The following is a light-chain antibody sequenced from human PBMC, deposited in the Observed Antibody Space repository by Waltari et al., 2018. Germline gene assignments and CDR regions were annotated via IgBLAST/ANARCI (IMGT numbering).Light chain of an antibody. Sequence: QSALTQPASVSGSPRQSLTLPCTRSSSYVRGYHYVSWHQQHPGKAPKLLIYDVTKRPSGVSNRFSGSKSGNTASLTISGLQAEDEADYYCSSFTSSSTVVFGGGTKLTVL. V-gene: IGLV2-14*01. CDR3: SSFTSSSTVV. CDR1: SSYVRGYHY. J-gene: IGLJ2*01. CDR2: DVT.